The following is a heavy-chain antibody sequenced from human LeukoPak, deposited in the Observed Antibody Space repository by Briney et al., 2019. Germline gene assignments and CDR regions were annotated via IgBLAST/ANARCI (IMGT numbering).Heavy chain of an antibody. J-gene: IGHJ4*02. D-gene: IGHD6-13*01. CDR2: ISHDGSNS. CDR1: GFTFSSYA. V-gene: IGHV3-30*04. CDR3: ARSQQLVLGYFDY. Sequence: GGSLRLSCAASGFTFSSYAMHWVRQAPGKGLEWLAVISHDGSNSYYADSVKGRFTISRDNSKNTLFLQMNSLRAEDTAVYYCARSQQLVLGYFDYWGQGTLVTVPS.